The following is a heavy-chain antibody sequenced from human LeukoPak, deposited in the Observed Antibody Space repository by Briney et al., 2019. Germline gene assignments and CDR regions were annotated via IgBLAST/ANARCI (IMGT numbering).Heavy chain of an antibody. CDR1: GLTFSRYS. V-gene: IGHV3-48*01. CDR2: ISSSSSTI. D-gene: IGHD2-2*02. CDR3: ARTYQLLYDDAFDI. J-gene: IGHJ3*02. Sequence: GGSLRPSCAASGLTFSRYSMNWVRQAPGKGLEWVSYISSSSSTIYYADSVKGRFTISRDNAKNSLYLQMNSLRAEDTAMYYCARTYQLLYDDAFDIWGQGTMVTVSS.